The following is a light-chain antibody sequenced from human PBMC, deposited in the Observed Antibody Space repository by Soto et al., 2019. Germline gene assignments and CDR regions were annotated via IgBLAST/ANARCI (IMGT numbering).Light chain of an antibody. V-gene: IGKV1-5*01. CDR3: QQYYTYPWT. J-gene: IGKJ1*01. CDR2: DAS. CDR1: QNINKR. Sequence: DIQLTQSPSFLSASVGDRVTITCRASQNINKRLAWHQQKPGKAPKVLIYDASNLKSGVPSRFSGSGSGTEFILTISSLQPDDFATYYCQQYYTYPWTFGQGTKVDI.